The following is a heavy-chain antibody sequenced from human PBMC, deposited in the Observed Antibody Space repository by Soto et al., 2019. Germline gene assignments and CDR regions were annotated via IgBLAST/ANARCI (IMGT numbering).Heavy chain of an antibody. D-gene: IGHD2-8*02. J-gene: IGHJ4*01. Sequence: QVQLVQSGAEVKKPGASVKVSCKASGYTFTTYGISWVRQAPGQGLQWMGWISTYNVNTIYAQNLQGRVTVTTDTSTNTAYMELSSLGSDDTAVYYCVRDELDCTRGVCYTAYYFDYWGQGSLVTVS. CDR3: VRDELDCTRGVCYTAYYFDY. CDR2: ISTYNVNT. CDR1: GYTFTTYG. V-gene: IGHV1-18*04.